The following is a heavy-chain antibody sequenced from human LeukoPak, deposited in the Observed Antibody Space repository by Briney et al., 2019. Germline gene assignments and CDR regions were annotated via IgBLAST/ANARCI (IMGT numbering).Heavy chain of an antibody. V-gene: IGHV4-59*08. CDR1: GGSISSYY. CDR3: ARLGEYYYYGMDV. Sequence: SETLSLTCSVSGGSISSYYWGWIRQPPGKGLEWIGYIYYSGNTKYNPSLKSRITISVDTSKNQFSLNLISVTAADTVVYYCARLGEYYYYGMDVWGQGTTVTVSS. J-gene: IGHJ6*02. CDR2: IYYSGNT.